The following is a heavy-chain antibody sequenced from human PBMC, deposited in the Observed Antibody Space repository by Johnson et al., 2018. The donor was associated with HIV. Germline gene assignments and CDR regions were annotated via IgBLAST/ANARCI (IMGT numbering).Heavy chain of an antibody. CDR3: ARPPLERIISGSYGAFDL. CDR1: GFTFSSYA. D-gene: IGHD1-26*01. CDR2: ISYDGSNK. V-gene: IGHV3-30*04. Sequence: QMLLVESGGGVVQPGRSLRLSCAASGFTFSSYAIHWVRQAPGKGLEWVAVISYDGSNKYYADSVKGRFTISRDYSKNTLYLQMNSLRTYDTAVYYGARPPLERIISGSYGAFDLWGQGTMVTVSS. J-gene: IGHJ3*01.